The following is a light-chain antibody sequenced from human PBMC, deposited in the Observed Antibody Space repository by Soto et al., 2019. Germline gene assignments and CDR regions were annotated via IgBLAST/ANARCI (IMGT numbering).Light chain of an antibody. Sequence: QSALTQPASVSGSPGQSINISCTGTSSDVGGYNYVSWYQQHPGKAPKLMIYDVSNRPSGVSNRFSGSKSGNTASLTISGLQAEDEADYFCSSYTSSSAPSAVFGGGTQLTVL. V-gene: IGLV2-14*01. CDR3: SSYTSSSAPSAV. CDR1: SSDVGGYNY. J-gene: IGLJ7*01. CDR2: DVS.